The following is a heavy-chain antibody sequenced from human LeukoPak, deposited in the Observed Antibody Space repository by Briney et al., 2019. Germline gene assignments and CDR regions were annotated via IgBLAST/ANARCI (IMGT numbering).Heavy chain of an antibody. CDR3: ARDFCSGGSCHPWFAAFDI. D-gene: IGHD2-15*01. V-gene: IGHV4-59*05. Sequence: SETLSLTCTVSGGSISSYYWNWIRQPPGKGLEWIGSIYYRGSTYYNPSLKSRVTISVDTSKNQFSLRLSSVTAADTAVYYCARDFCSGGSCHPWFAAFDIWGQGTRVTVSS. CDR1: GGSISSYY. CDR2: IYYRGST. J-gene: IGHJ3*02.